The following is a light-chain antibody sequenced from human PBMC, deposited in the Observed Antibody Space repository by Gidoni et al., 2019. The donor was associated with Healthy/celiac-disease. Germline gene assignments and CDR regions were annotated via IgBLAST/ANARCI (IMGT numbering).Light chain of an antibody. CDR3: QQYNSYSRT. CDR2: KAS. CDR1: QSISSW. J-gene: IGKJ2*02. Sequence: DIQMTQSPSTLSASVGDRVTITCRASQSISSWLAWYQQKPGKAPKLLIYKASSLESGVPSRFSGSRSGTSFSLTISSLQPDYFATYYCQQYNSYSRTFGQGTKLEIK. V-gene: IGKV1-5*03.